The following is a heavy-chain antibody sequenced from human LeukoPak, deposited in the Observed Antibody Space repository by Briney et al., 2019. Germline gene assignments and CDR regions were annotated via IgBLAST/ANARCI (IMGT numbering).Heavy chain of an antibody. V-gene: IGHV3-11*01. J-gene: IGHJ6*03. CDR1: GFTFSDYY. CDR3: ARPYYDSSGYYFYYYYMDV. D-gene: IGHD3-22*01. CDR2: ISSADSTI. Sequence: GGSLRLSCAASGFTFSDYYMSWIRQAPGKGLEWVSYISSADSTIYYADSVKGRFTISRDNAKNPLYLQMNSLRVEDTAVYYCARPYYDSSGYYFYYYYMDVWGKGTTVTVS.